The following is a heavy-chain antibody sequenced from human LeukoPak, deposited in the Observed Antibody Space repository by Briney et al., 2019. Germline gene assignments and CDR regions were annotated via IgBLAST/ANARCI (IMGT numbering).Heavy chain of an antibody. CDR2: ISYDGSDK. CDR3: AKGGQSSEGFDI. J-gene: IGHJ3*02. Sequence: GRSLRLSYAASRFTFSSYAVHWVRQAPGKGLEWVSVISYDGSDKYYVDSVKGRFTLSRDNSKNTLYLQMNSLRAEDTAVYYCAKGGQSSEGFDIWGQGTMVTVSS. D-gene: IGHD2-15*01. V-gene: IGHV3-30*18. CDR1: RFTFSSYA.